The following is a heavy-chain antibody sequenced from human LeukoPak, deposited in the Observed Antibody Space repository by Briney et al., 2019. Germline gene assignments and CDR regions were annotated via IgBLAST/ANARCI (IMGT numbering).Heavy chain of an antibody. J-gene: IGHJ5*02. CDR3: ARGGRWEVVTAEPDNWFDP. Sequence: TGGSLRLSCAASGFTFSDCYMSWIRQAPGKGLEWVSYISSSGSTIYYADSAKGRFTISRDNAKNSLYLQMNSLRAEDTAVYYCARGGRWEVVTAEPDNWFDPWGQGTLVTVSS. CDR1: GFTFSDCY. D-gene: IGHD2-21*02. CDR2: ISSSGSTI. V-gene: IGHV3-11*01.